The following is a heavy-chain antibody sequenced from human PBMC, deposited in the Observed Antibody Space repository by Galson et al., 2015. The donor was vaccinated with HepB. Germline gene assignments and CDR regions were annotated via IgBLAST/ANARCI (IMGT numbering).Heavy chain of an antibody. V-gene: IGHV5-10-1*01. CDR3: ARHGSSSWYYFDY. Sequence: QPGEEVKKPGESLRISCKGSGYSFTSYWISWVRQMPGKGLEWMGRIDPSDSYTNYSPSFQGHVTISADKSISTAYLQWSRLKASDTAMYYCARHGSSSWYYFDYWGQGTLVTVSS. CDR2: IDPSDSYT. D-gene: IGHD6-13*01. J-gene: IGHJ4*02. CDR1: GYSFTSYW.